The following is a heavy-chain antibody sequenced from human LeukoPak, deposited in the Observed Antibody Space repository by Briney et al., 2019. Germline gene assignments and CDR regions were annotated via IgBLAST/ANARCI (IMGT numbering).Heavy chain of an antibody. D-gene: IGHD3-10*01. Sequence: PSETLSLTCTVSGGSISSYYWSWIRQPPGKGLGWIGYIYYSGSTNYNPSLKSRVTISVDTSKNQFSLKLSSVTAADTAVYYCARSMVRGVYFDYWGQGTLVTVSS. CDR1: GGSISSYY. CDR2: IYYSGST. CDR3: ARSMVRGVYFDY. J-gene: IGHJ4*02. V-gene: IGHV4-59*08.